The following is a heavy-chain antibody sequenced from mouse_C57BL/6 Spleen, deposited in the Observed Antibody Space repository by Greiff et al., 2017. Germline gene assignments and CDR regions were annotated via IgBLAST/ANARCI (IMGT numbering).Heavy chain of an antibody. CDR2: FYPGSGSI. CDR1: GYTFTEYT. Sequence: QVQLQQSGAELVKPGASVKLSCKASGYTFTEYTIHWVQQRSGQGLEWIGWFYPGSGSIKYNEKFKDKATLTADKSSSPVYMELSRLTSEDSAVXFCARHEPYYYGSSPYAMDYWGQGTSVTVSS. CDR3: ARHEPYYYGSSPYAMDY. V-gene: IGHV1-62-2*01. D-gene: IGHD1-1*01. J-gene: IGHJ4*01.